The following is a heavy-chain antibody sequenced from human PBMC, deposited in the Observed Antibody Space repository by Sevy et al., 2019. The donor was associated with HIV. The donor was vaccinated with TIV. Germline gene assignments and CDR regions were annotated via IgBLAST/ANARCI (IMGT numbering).Heavy chain of an antibody. CDR3: TRHHDLTNSNGYYQSWFDS. CDR1: GYSFNNYW. D-gene: IGHD3-22*01. Sequence: GESLKISCKGSGYSFNNYWVGWVRQMPGKGLEWMGIIYPGDSDIRYSPSFQGQVTIPADKSIITAYLQWSSLKASDTAMYYCTRHHDLTNSNGYYQSWFDSWGQGTLVTVSS. V-gene: IGHV5-51*01. CDR2: IYPGDSDI. J-gene: IGHJ5*01.